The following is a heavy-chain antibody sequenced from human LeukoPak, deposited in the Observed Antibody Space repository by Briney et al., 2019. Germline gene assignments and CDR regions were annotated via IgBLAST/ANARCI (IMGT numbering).Heavy chain of an antibody. CDR1: EFSLSSYT. Sequence: GGSLRLSCAASEFSLSSYTMNWVRQVPGKGLEWVASISPSSHFIHYTDSLKGRFTISRDNAKNSLFLQMNSLRAEDTAVYSCARARLLHAFDIWGQGTMVTVSS. J-gene: IGHJ3*02. V-gene: IGHV3-21*01. D-gene: IGHD2-15*01. CDR3: ARARLLHAFDI. CDR2: ISPSSHFI.